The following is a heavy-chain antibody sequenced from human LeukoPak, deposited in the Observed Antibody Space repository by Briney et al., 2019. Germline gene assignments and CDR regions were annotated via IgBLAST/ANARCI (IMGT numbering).Heavy chain of an antibody. CDR1: GGSFSGYY. CDR3: VRHYGDYGGPAGFDY. J-gene: IGHJ4*02. V-gene: IGHV4-34*01. Sequence: TSETLSLTCAVYGGSFSGYYWSWIRQPPGKGLEWIGEINHSGSTNYNPSLKSRVTISVDTSKNQFSLKLSSVTAADTAVYYCVRHYGDYGGPAGFDYWGQGTLVTVSS. D-gene: IGHD4-17*01. CDR2: INHSGST.